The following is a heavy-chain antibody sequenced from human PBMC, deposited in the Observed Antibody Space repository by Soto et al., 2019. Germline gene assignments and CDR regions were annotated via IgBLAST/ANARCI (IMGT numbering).Heavy chain of an antibody. CDR1: GYGFTSYW. Sequence: PGESLKISCKGSGYGFTSYWIGWVRQMPGKGLEWMGIIYPGDSDTRYSPSFQGQVTISADKSISTAYLQWSSLKASDTAMYYCARLGGGMDYYYGMDVWGQGTTVTVSS. V-gene: IGHV5-51*01. D-gene: IGHD6-13*01. CDR2: IYPGDSDT. J-gene: IGHJ6*02. CDR3: ARLGGGMDYYYGMDV.